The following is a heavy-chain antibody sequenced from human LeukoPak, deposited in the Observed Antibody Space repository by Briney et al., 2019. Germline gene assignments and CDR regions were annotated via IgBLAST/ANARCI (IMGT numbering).Heavy chain of an antibody. V-gene: IGHV3-7*05. CDR2: IKQDGSEK. J-gene: IGHJ3*02. D-gene: IGHD3-22*01. CDR3: ARDSSGYWVDAFDI. Sequence: GGSLRLSCAASGFTFSSYWMSWVRQAPGKGLEWVANIKQDGSEKYYVDSVKGRFTISRDNAKNSLYLQMNSLRAEDAAVYYCARDSSGYWVDAFDIWGQGTMVTVSS. CDR1: GFTFSSYW.